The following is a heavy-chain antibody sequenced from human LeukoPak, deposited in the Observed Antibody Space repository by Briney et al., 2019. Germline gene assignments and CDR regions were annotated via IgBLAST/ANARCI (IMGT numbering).Heavy chain of an antibody. J-gene: IGHJ1*01. D-gene: IGHD3-22*01. CDR1: GGSISSGSYY. CDR2: IYTSGST. Sequence: SQTLSLTCAVSGGSISSGSYYWSWIRQPAGKGLEWIGRIYTSGSTNYNPSLKSRVTISVDTSKNQFSLKLSSVTAADTAVYYCAREGNYYDSSGPPYFQRWGQGTLVTVSS. V-gene: IGHV4-61*02. CDR3: AREGNYYDSSGPPYFQR.